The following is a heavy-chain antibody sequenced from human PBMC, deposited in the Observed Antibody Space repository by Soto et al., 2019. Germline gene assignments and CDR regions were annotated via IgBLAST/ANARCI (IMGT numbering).Heavy chain of an antibody. CDR2: ISYDGSNK. J-gene: IGHJ6*02. CDR1: GFTFSSYD. D-gene: IGHD6-19*01. CDR3: ARTLGIAVAGISYYYGMDV. V-gene: IGHV3-30-3*01. Sequence: QVQLVESGGGGVQPGRSLRLSCAASGFTFSSYDMHWVRQAPGKGVEWVAVISYDGSNKYYTDSVKGRFTISRDNFNNSLYRQLKSLRAEDTAVYYCARTLGIAVAGISYYYGMDVWGQGTTVTVSS.